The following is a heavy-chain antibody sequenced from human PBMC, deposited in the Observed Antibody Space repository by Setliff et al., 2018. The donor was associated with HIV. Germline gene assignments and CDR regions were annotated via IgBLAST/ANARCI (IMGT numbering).Heavy chain of an antibody. V-gene: IGHV4-4*08. CDR3: ANTGGSSLGTFDY. CDR2: IYTSGST. D-gene: IGHD7-27*01. Sequence: LSLTCIVSSGSISSYYWTWIRQPPGKGLEWIGYIYTSGSTNYNPSLKSRVTITVDTSKNQFSLKLSSVTAADTAVYYCANTGGSSLGTFDYWGQGTLVTVSS. J-gene: IGHJ4*02. CDR1: SGSISSYY.